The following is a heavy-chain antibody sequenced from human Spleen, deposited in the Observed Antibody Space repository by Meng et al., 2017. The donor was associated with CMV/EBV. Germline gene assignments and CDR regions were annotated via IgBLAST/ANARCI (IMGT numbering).Heavy chain of an antibody. J-gene: IGHJ4*02. CDR3: ATGNYSSTPYFDY. CDR2: IISILGIR. V-gene: IGHV1-69*10. CDR1: GGTYSSYA. D-gene: IGHD6-13*01. Sequence: SVQVSCKASGGTYSSYAVSWVRQAPGQGLEWMGGIISILGIRNYAQKFQGRVTFTADRSTSTAYMELSSLRSEDTAVYYCATGNYSSTPYFDYWGQGTLVTVSS.